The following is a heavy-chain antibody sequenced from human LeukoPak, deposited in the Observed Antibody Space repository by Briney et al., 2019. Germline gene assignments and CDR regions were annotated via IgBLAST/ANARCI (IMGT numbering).Heavy chain of an antibody. D-gene: IGHD6-13*01. V-gene: IGHV3-66*01. J-gene: IGHJ3*02. Sequence: PGGSLRLSCAASGFTVSSNYMSWVRQAPGKGLEWVSVIYSGGSTSYADSVKGRFTISRDNSKNTVFLQMNSLRAEDTAVYYCAREGTAAGLDAFDIWGQGTMVTVSS. CDR1: GFTVSSNY. CDR2: IYSGGST. CDR3: AREGTAAGLDAFDI.